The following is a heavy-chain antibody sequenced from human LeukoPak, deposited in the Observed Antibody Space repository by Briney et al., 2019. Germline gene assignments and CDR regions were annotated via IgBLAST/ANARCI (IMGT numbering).Heavy chain of an antibody. CDR2: ISSSSSYI. J-gene: IGHJ4*02. V-gene: IGHV3-21*01. D-gene: IGHD3-10*01. CDR1: GFTFSSYS. Sequence: GGSLRLSCAASGFTFSSYSMNWVRQAPGKGLEWVSSISSSSSYIYYADSVKGRFTISRDNAKNSLYLQMNSLRAEDTAVYYCATQRDYYGSGSYFYWGQGTLATVSS. CDR3: ATQRDYYGSGSYFY.